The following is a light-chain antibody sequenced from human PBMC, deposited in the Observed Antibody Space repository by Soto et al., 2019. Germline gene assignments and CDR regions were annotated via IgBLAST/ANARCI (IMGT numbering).Light chain of an antibody. CDR1: QSVSSD. V-gene: IGKV3D-15*01. J-gene: IGKJ1*01. Sequence: EIVMTQSPSTLSVSPGERATLSSRASQSVSSDLAWYQHKPGQAPRLLIYGASTRAAGIPARFSGRGSGTEFTLTISSLQSEDFAVYYCQQYDKWPQTFGQGTKVDIK. CDR2: GAS. CDR3: QQYDKWPQT.